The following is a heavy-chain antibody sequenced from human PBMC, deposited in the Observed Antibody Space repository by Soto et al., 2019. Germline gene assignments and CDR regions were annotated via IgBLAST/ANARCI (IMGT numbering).Heavy chain of an antibody. J-gene: IGHJ4*02. D-gene: IGHD6-19*01. V-gene: IGHV4-39*01. CDR3: ARGLSSSAYLDY. CDR2: ISNSGST. CDR1: GGPISSSGDY. Sequence: QLQLQESGPGLVKPSETLSLTCTVTGGPISSSGDYWGWVRQTPGKGLEWIGTISNSGSTYYNPSVMSRVTLSVDTSKKQFSLRLISVTAADTAVYYCARGLSSSAYLDYWGQGTLVTVSS.